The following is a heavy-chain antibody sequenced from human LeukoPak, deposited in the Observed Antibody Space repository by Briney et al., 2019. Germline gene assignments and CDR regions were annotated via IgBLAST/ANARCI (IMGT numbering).Heavy chain of an antibody. J-gene: IGHJ4*02. CDR1: GFTFKSYG. Sequence: GGSLRLSCAASGFTFKSYGMHWVRKAPGKGLERVAVIWHDGKNKYYADSVKGRFTVSRDNSKNTLYLQMDSLRVEDTAVYYCARDRGSDDPIDYWGQGTLVAVSS. V-gene: IGHV3-33*01. CDR3: ARDRGSDDPIDY. D-gene: IGHD2-15*01. CDR2: IWHDGKNK.